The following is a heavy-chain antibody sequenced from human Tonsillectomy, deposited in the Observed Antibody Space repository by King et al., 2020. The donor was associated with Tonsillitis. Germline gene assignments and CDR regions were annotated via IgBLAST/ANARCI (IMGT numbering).Heavy chain of an antibody. J-gene: IGHJ4*02. CDR1: GGSISSFY. CDR2: IYYSGST. CDR3: ARDQNYYDSSGYYRGSFDY. Sequence: QLQESGPGLVKPSETLSLTCTVSGGSISSFYWSWIRQPPGKGLEWIGYIYYSGSTNYNPSLKSRFTISVDTSKNQFSLKLSSVTTADTAVYYCARDQNYYDSSGYYRGSFDYWGQGTLVTVSS. D-gene: IGHD3-22*01. V-gene: IGHV4-59*01.